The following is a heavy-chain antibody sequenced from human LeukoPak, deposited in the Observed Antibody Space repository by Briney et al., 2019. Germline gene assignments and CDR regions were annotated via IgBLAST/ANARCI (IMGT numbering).Heavy chain of an antibody. CDR2: INHSGST. CDR3: ARVPVLDVLVVYEEDN. CDR1: GGSFSGYY. V-gene: IGHV4-34*01. D-gene: IGHD2-8*02. J-gene: IGHJ4*02. Sequence: SETLSLTCAVYGGSFSGYYWSWIRQPPGKGLEWIGEINHSGSTNYNPSLKSRVTISVDTSKNQFSLKLSSVTAADTAVYYCARVPVLDVLVVYEEDNWGQGTLVTVSS.